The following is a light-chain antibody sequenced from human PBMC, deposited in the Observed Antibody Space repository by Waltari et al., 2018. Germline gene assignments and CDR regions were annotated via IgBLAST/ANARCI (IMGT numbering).Light chain of an antibody. CDR2: MVS. CDR1: QNVSNW. CDR3: QQYVIPPYN. Sequence: DSQISQSPSSPPASGGARVTIPCRAPQNVSNWFAWYQQKPGQGPRLLIYMVSSLARGVPSRFSGSGSGTDFTLTISSLQPEDFATYYCQQYVIPPYNFGQGTKVEMK. J-gene: IGKJ2*01. V-gene: IGKV1-5*03.